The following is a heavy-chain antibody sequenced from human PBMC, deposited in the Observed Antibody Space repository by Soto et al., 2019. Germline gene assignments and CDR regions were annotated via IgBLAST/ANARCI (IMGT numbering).Heavy chain of an antibody. CDR2: ISYSGRT. J-gene: IGHJ1*01. V-gene: IGHV4-31*03. CDR1: GGSISSRNSY. Sequence: QVQLQESGPGLVKPSQTLSLTCTVSGGSISSRNSYWTWIRQHPGKGLEWIGYISYSGRTYYYTSLRNRATISVDTSKNQLSLKPSSVTAADTDGYYCARARGFGDLSLKHWGQGTLVTVSS. D-gene: IGHD3-16*02. CDR3: ARARGFGDLSLKH.